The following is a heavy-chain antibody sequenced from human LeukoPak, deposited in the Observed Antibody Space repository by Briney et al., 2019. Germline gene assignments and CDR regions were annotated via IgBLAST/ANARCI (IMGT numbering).Heavy chain of an antibody. V-gene: IGHV1-18*01. D-gene: IGHD3-9*01. CDR3: ARDQSRHYDILTGFSR. CDR2: ISAYNGNT. CDR1: GYTFTSYG. J-gene: IGHJ4*02. Sequence: GASVKVSCKASGYTFTSYGISWVRQAPGQGLEWMGWISAYNGNTNYAQKLQGRVTMTTDTSTSTAYMELRSLRSDDTAVYYCARDQSRHYDILTGFSRWGQGTLVTVSS.